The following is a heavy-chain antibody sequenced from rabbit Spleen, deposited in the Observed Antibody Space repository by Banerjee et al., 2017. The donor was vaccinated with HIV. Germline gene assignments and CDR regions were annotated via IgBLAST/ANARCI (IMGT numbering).Heavy chain of an antibody. CDR2: IEGGSSAFS. CDR1: GFSFSSSDY. Sequence: QSLEESGGDLVKPGASLTLTCTASGFSFSSSDYMCWVRQAPGKGLEWIACIEGGSSAFSYFASWAKGRFTISKTSSTTVTLQMTSLTAADTATYFCARSTYGYDDYADLYYAAMDLWGPGTLVTVS. J-gene: IGHJ6*01. CDR3: ARSTYGYDDYADLYYAAMDL. V-gene: IGHV1S40*01. D-gene: IGHD6-1*01.